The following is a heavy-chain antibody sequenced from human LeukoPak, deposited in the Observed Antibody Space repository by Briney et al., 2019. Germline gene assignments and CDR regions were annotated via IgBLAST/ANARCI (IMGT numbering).Heavy chain of an antibody. CDR3: ARGGSEYYDILTGPQGSWYFDL. J-gene: IGHJ2*01. V-gene: IGHV4-34*01. Sequence: SETLSLTCAVYGGSFSGYYWSWIRQPPGKGLEWIGEINHSASTNYNPSLKSRVTISVDTSKNQFSLKLSSVTAADTAVYYCARGGSEYYDILTGPQGSWYFDLWGRGTLVTVSS. CDR2: INHSAST. CDR1: GGSFSGYY. D-gene: IGHD3-9*01.